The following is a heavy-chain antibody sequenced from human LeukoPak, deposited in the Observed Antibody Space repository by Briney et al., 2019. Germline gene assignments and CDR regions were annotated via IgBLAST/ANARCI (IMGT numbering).Heavy chain of an antibody. CDR2: LDPDSGGT. CDR3: ARGSVYFDY. CDR1: GYTFTDYY. D-gene: IGHD6-25*01. V-gene: IGHV1-2*02. Sequence: ASVKLSCKASGYTFTDYYMHWGRQAPGQGLEWMGWLDPDSGGTNYAQKFQGRVTMTRDTSINTAFMELSRLTSDDTAVYYCARGSVYFDYWGQGTLVTVSS. J-gene: IGHJ4*02.